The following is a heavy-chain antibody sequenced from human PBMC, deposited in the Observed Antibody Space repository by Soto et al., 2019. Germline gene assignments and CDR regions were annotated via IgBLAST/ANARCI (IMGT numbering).Heavy chain of an antibody. CDR2: INRDGSRT. CDR1: GFTFSNYW. Sequence: EVQLAESGGGLVQPGGSLRLSCAASGFTFSNYWIHWVRQAPGKGLVWVSRINRDGSRTDYADSVKGRFTISRDNAKNTLYQQMNSLRAEDTAVYYCARGGSGSYGDDYGMDVWGQGTTVTVSS. J-gene: IGHJ6*02. V-gene: IGHV3-74*02. CDR3: ARGGSGSYGDDYGMDV. D-gene: IGHD1-26*01.